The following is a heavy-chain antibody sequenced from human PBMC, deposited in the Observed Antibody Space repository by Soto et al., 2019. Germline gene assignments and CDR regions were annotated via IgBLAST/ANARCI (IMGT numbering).Heavy chain of an antibody. J-gene: IGHJ4*02. CDR3: VRGGNPYHYATSGPGTFDK. D-gene: IGHD3-22*01. V-gene: IGHV4-30-4*01. CDR2: TSFSGYT. CDR1: GDSVSGGDSY. Sequence: QVQLQESGPGLVKPSQTLSLTCTVSGDSVSGGDSYWSWIRQPPGKALEWIGYTSFSGYTSYSPSLKARFNISVRMSKAQFSLRLTSVTAADTAIYYCVRGGNPYHYATSGPGTFDKWGQGTLVSVSS.